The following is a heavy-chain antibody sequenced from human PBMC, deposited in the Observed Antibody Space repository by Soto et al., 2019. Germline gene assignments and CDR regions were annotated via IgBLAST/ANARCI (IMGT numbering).Heavy chain of an antibody. D-gene: IGHD2-15*01. V-gene: IGHV3-21*01. J-gene: IGHJ3*01. CDR2: INPSSSHI. CDR1: GFTFSTYH. Sequence: EVQLVESGGGLVMPGGSLRLSCAASGFTFSTYHMNWVRQAPGKGLEWVSSINPSSSHIYYADSVRGRFTISRDNSKNSMDLQMNSLRTEDAAVYYFARGYFNGGGCYLRRDAIDVWGQGTMVTVSS. CDR3: ARGYFNGGGCYLRRDAIDV.